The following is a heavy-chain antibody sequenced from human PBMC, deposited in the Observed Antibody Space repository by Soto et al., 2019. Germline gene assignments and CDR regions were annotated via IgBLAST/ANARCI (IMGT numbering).Heavy chain of an antibody. V-gene: IGHV3-30*18. CDR2: ISYDGSNK. CDR1: GFTFSSYG. D-gene: IGHD3-22*01. Sequence: GSLRLSCAASGFTFSSYGMHWVRQAPGKGLEWVAVISYDGSNKYYADSVKGRFTISRDNSKNTLYLQMNSLRAEDTAVYYCGKVSTYYYDSTFDFWGQGTLVTVSS. CDR3: GKVSTYYYDSTFDF. J-gene: IGHJ4*02.